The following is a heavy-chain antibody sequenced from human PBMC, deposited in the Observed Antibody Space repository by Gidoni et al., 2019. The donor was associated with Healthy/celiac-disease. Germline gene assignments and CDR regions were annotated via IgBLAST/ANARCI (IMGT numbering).Heavy chain of an antibody. J-gene: IGHJ4*02. CDR2: IYYSGST. V-gene: IGHV4-30-4*01. D-gene: IGHD3-3*01. Sequence: WIRQPPGKGLEWIGYIYYSGSTYYNPSLKSRVTISVDTSKNQFSLKLSSVTAADTAVYYCARGGGNYDFWSGYVNYWGQGTLVTVSS. CDR3: ARGGGNYDFWSGYVNY.